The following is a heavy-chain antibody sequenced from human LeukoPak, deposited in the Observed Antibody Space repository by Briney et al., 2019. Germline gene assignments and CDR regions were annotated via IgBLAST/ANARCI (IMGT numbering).Heavy chain of an antibody. J-gene: IGHJ4*02. CDR1: GFTVSSNY. Sequence: GGSLRLSCAASGFTVSSNYMSWVRQAPGKGLEWVSVIYRGGDTYYADSVRGRFTVSRDNSKNTLYLQMNGLRAEDTAVTYCAKKGKDDFWSGHYMMYWGEGTLVTVSS. D-gene: IGHD3-3*01. CDR2: IYRGGDT. V-gene: IGHV3-66*02. CDR3: AKKGKDDFWSGHYMMY.